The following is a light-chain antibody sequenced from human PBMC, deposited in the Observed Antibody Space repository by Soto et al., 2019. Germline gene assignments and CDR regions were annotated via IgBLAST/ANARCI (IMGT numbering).Light chain of an antibody. CDR3: AAWDDSLNGPLYV. V-gene: IGLV1-44*01. CDR1: SSNIGSNA. J-gene: IGLJ1*01. Sequence: QSVLTQPPSASATPGQRITISCSGSSSNIGSNAVNWYQQLPGTAPKLLIYGNNQRPSGVPDRFSGSKSGTSASLAISGLQSEDEADYYCAAWDDSLNGPLYVFGTGTKLTVL. CDR2: GNN.